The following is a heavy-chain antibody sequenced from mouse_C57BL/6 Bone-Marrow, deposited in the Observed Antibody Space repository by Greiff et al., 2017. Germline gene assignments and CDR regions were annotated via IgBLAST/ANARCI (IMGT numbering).Heavy chain of an antibody. CDR2: ISSGGSYT. D-gene: IGHD2-3*01. V-gene: IGHV5-6*01. CDR3: ARSDGYPLAY. J-gene: IGHJ3*01. Sequence: EVMLVESGGDLVKPGGSLKLSCAASGFTFSSYGMSWVRQTPDKRLEWVATISSGGSYTYYPDSVKGRFTISRDNAKNTLYLQMSSLKSEDTAMYYCARSDGYPLAYWGQGTLVTVSA. CDR1: GFTFSSYG.